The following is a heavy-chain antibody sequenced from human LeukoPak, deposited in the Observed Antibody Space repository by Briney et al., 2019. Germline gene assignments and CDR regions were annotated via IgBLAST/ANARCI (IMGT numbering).Heavy chain of an antibody. CDR1: GFTFSTYP. Sequence: GRSLRLSCAASGFTFSTYPMHWVSQVPGNGLEWVAVISYDDGTNKYYADSVKGRFTISRDNSKNTLYLQMNSLRAEDTAVYYCARLNLGYGYFLEATKHDYWGQGTLVTVSS. J-gene: IGHJ4*02. D-gene: IGHD5-18*01. V-gene: IGHV3-30-3*01. CDR2: ISYDDGTNK. CDR3: ARLNLGYGYFLEATKHDY.